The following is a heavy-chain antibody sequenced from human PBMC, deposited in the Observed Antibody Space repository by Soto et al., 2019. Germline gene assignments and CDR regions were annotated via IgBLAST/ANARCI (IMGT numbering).Heavy chain of an antibody. J-gene: IGHJ4*02. V-gene: IGHV3-15*01. D-gene: IGHD3-16*01. Sequence: EVQLVESGGGLVKPGGSLRLSCVASGLPFDNAWMSWVRRAPGKGLEWVGLIKGKRDAGATDYGAPVKGRFTISRDDSKNMLFLQMNSRKTEDTGVYYCTTEEGEWGQGTRVSVSS. CDR3: TTEEGE. CDR1: GLPFDNAW. CDR2: IKGKRDAGAT.